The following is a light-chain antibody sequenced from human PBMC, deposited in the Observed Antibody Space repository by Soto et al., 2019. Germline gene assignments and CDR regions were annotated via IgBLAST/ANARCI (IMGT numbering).Light chain of an antibody. V-gene: IGKV3-20*01. CDR3: QQHGTSPIT. CDR1: QSVSSNY. Sequence: DIVLTQSPGTLSFSPGERATLSCRASQSVSSNYLAWYQQKPGQAPRLLVYGASNRATGIPDRFSGSGSGTDFTLTISRLEPDDFAVYYCQQHGTSPITFGQGTLLEI. J-gene: IGKJ5*01. CDR2: GAS.